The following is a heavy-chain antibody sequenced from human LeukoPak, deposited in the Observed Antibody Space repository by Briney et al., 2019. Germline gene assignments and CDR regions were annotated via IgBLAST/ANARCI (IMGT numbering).Heavy chain of an antibody. CDR1: GYTFTDYY. D-gene: IGHD4-23*01. CDR3: ARVWEMTTVAQGLNWFDP. CDR2: VEPEDGET. Sequence: APVKISCKASGYTFTDYYMHWVQQAPGKGLGWMGRVEPEDGETIYAEKFQGRVTITADKSTSTAYMELSSLRSEDTAVYYCARVWEMTTVAQGLNWFDPWGQGTLVTVSS. J-gene: IGHJ5*02. V-gene: IGHV1-69-2*01.